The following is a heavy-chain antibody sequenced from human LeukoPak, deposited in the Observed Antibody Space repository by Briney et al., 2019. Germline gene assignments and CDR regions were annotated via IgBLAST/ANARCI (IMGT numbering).Heavy chain of an antibody. Sequence: PGGSLRLSCAASGFTFSSYEMNWVRQAPGKGLEWVSYISSSGSTIYYADSVKGRFTISRDNAKNSLDLQMDSLRAEDTAVYYCARDWGSTGYDLYDSWGQGTLVTVSS. CDR1: GFTFSSYE. D-gene: IGHD5-12*01. CDR2: ISSSGSTI. V-gene: IGHV3-48*03. J-gene: IGHJ4*02. CDR3: ARDWGSTGYDLYDS.